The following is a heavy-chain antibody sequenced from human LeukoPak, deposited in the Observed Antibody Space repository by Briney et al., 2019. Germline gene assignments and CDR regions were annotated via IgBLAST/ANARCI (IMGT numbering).Heavy chain of an antibody. J-gene: IGHJ4*02. CDR3: ARDSVAGTFDY. Sequence: GGSLRLSCAASGFTFSSYAMSWVRQAPGKGLEWVSAISGSGGSTYYADSVTGRFTISRDNPKNSLYLQMNSLRAEDTAVYYCARDSVAGTFDYWGQGTLVTVSS. D-gene: IGHD6-19*01. CDR2: ISGSGGST. CDR1: GFTFSSYA. V-gene: IGHV3-23*01.